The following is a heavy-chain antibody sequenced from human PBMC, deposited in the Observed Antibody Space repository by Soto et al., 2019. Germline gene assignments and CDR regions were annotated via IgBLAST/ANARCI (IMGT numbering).Heavy chain of an antibody. CDR1: GFTFSSYA. CDR3: AKVQGSGSGLYYFYYYGMDV. J-gene: IGHJ6*02. Sequence: GGSLRLSCAASGFTFSSYALSWVRQAPGKGLQCVSTISGNGISTYYADSVKGRFTISRDNSRNTLYLQMNSLRAEDAAVYYCAKVQGSGSGLYYFYYYGMDVWGQGTTVTVSS. CDR2: ISGNGIST. D-gene: IGHD3-10*01. V-gene: IGHV3-23*01.